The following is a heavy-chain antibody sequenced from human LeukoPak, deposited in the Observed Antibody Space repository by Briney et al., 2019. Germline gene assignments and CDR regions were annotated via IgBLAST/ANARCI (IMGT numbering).Heavy chain of an antibody. CDR1: GFTFNSSA. CDR2: IVVGSGNT. D-gene: IGHD3-3*01. J-gene: IGHJ4*02. Sequence: GTSVKVSCKASGFTFNSSAMQWVRQARGQRLEWIGWIVVGSGNTNYAQKFQERVTITRDMSTSTAYMELSSLRSEDTAVYYCAASLRDLLDYWGQGTLVTVSS. V-gene: IGHV1-58*02. CDR3: AASLRDLLDY.